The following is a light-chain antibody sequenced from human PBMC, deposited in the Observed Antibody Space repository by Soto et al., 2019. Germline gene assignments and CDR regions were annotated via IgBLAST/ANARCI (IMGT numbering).Light chain of an antibody. J-gene: IGKJ2*01. CDR3: QQYNTDRYT. Sequence: DIQMTQSPSILSASVRDTVTITCRASQSIGSWLAWYQQKPGKAPKLLIYDASILESGVPSRFSGSGSGTEFTLTISSLQPDDFAAYCCQQYNTDRYTFGQGTKLQIK. CDR2: DAS. V-gene: IGKV1-5*01. CDR1: QSIGSW.